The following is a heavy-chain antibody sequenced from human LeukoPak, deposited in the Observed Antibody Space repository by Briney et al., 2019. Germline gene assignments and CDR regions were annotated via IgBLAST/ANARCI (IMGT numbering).Heavy chain of an antibody. Sequence: GGSVRLSCAASGFTFSSYGMHCVRQAPGKGLEGVAFISEDGSNEKYTDAVKGRFTISRDNSNNTLYLRMNSLRAEDTGVYYCAKDRETTSSGTFDYWGQGTLVTVPS. V-gene: IGHV3-30*18. D-gene: IGHD1-1*01. CDR3: AKDRETTSSGTFDY. J-gene: IGHJ4*02. CDR1: GFTFSSYG. CDR2: ISEDGSNE.